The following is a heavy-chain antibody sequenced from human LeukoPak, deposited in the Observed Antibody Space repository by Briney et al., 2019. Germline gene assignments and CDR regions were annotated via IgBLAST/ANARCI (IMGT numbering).Heavy chain of an antibody. Sequence: SETLSLTCTVSGGSISSYYWSWIRQPPGKGLEWIGYIYYSGSTYYNPSLKSRVTISVDTSKNQFSLKLSSVTAADTAVYYCARGGYSGYTSDAFDIWGQGTMVTVSS. V-gene: IGHV4-59*12. CDR1: GGSISSYY. J-gene: IGHJ3*02. CDR2: IYYSGST. D-gene: IGHD5-12*01. CDR3: ARGGYSGYTSDAFDI.